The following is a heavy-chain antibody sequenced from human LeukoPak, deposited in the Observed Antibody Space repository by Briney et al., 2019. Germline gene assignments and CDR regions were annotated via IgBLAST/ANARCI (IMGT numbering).Heavy chain of an antibody. CDR2: IYYSGST. D-gene: IGHD6-13*01. V-gene: IGHV4-59*08. Sequence: SETLSLTCTVSGGSISSYYWSWIRQPPGKGLEWIGYIYYSGSTNYNPSLKSRVTISVDTSKNQFSLKLSPVTAADTAVYYCARHEFGYSSSWYVYWGQGTLVTVSS. CDR1: GGSISSYY. CDR3: ARHEFGYSSSWYVY. J-gene: IGHJ4*02.